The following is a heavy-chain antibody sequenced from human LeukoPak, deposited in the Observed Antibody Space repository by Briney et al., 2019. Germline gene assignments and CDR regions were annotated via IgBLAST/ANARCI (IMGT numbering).Heavy chain of an antibody. J-gene: IGHJ4*02. V-gene: IGHV4-34*01. D-gene: IGHD1-26*01. CDR2: INHSGST. Sequence: SETLSLTCAVYGGSFRGYYWSWIRQPPGKGLEWIGEINHSGSTNYNPSLKSRVTISVDTSKNQFSLKLSSVTAADTAVYYCAIGPLPNRGATRDEALDYWGQGTLVTVSS. CDR3: AIGPLPNRGATRDEALDY. CDR1: GGSFRGYY.